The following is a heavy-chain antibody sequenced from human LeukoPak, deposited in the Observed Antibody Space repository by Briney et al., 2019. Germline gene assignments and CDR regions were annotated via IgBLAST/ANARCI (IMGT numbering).Heavy chain of an antibody. V-gene: IGHV3-23*01. CDR3: ARGGDYKSYYYYYMDV. J-gene: IGHJ6*03. CDR1: GVTFSYYA. D-gene: IGHD4-17*01. Sequence: PGGSLRLSCAASGVTFSYYAMGWVRQAPGKGLEWVSTISGSADSTYYADSVKGRFTISRDNAKNTLYLQMNSLRAEDTAVYYCARGGDYKSYYYYYMDVWGEGTTVTVSS. CDR2: ISGSADST.